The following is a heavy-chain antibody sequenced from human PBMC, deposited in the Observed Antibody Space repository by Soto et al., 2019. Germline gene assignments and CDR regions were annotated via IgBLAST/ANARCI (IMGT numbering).Heavy chain of an antibody. CDR2: IKQDGSEK. V-gene: IGHV3-7*03. CDR3: ARDRLFTPGYGSCWYANWFDP. CDR1: GFTFSSYW. J-gene: IGHJ5*02. Sequence: EVQLVESGGGLVQPGGSLRLSCAASGFTFSSYWMSWVRQAPGKGLEWVANIKQDGSEKYYVDSVKGRFTISRDNAKNLLYLELCSVRAEDSAVYYCARDRLFTPGYGSCWYANWFDPWGQGTVVTGSS. D-gene: IGHD6-13*01.